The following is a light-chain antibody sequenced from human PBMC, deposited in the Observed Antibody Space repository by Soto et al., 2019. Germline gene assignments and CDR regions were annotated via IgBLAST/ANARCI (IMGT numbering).Light chain of an antibody. CDR1: SSDVGSFNY. CDR3: VSYATSTTLYV. CDR2: EVT. J-gene: IGLJ1*01. Sequence: QSALTQPASVSGSPGQSITISCTATSSDVGSFNYVSWYQHHPGKAPKLMIYEVTSRPSGVSNRFSGSKSGNTASLTISGLQDEDEADYYCVSYATSTTLYVFGTGTRSPS. V-gene: IGLV2-14*01.